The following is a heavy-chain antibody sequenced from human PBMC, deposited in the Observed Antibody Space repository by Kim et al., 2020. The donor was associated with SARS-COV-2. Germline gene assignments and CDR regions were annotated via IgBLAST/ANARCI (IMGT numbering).Heavy chain of an antibody. CDR1: GNMYSGYV. V-gene: IGHV7-4-1*02. D-gene: IGHD2-15*01. J-gene: IGHJ6*02. Sequence: ASVKVSCKASGNMYSGYVMNWVRQAPGQGLEWMGWIDTKTGEPTYAQDFTGRLVFSPDTSVRTMYLQISRLKAEDTGVYYCAGMVGYYYGMDAWGQGTRVTVSS. CDR3: AGMVGYYYGMDA. CDR2: IDTKTGEP.